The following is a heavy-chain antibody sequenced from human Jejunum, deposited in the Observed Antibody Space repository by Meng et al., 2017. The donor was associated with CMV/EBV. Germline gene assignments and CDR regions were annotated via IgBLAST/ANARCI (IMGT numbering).Heavy chain of an antibody. CDR2: IHPKSGAM. J-gene: IGHJ5*02. V-gene: IGHV1-2*02. Sequence: FRDHYIYWVRQAPGQGLEWMGWIHPKSGAMNYEDKFQGRVAMTSDTSFSTAYMELRSLRSDDRAVYYCARGDTELEHRRSWFDPWGQGTLVTVSS. D-gene: IGHD1/OR15-1a*01. CDR1: FRDHY. CDR3: ARGDTELEHRRSWFDP.